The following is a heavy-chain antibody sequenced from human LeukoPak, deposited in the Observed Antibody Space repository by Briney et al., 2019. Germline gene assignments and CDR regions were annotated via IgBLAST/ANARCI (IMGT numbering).Heavy chain of an antibody. J-gene: IGHJ3*02. CDR1: GFTFSNYA. D-gene: IGHD3-22*01. V-gene: IGHV3-49*04. CDR3: SRFYSSGWASGAFDI. CDR2: IRNKANGGTT. Sequence: GRSLRLSCTTSGFTFSNYAVSWVRQAPGKGLEWIGFIRNKANGGTTEYAASVKGRFTISRDDSKTIAHLQMSSLKTEDTAVYYCSRFYSSGWASGAFDIWGQGTMVTVSS.